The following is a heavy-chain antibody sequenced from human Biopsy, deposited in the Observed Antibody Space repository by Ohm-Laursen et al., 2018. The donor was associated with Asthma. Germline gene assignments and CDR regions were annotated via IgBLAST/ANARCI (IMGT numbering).Heavy chain of an antibody. CDR2: IYFSGST. J-gene: IGHJ5*02. CDR1: GGSISSYY. CDR3: ARTTYGDDGFDP. Sequence: SETLSLTCTVSGGSISSYYWSWIRQPPGKGLEWIGYIYFSGSTNYNPSLKSRVTMSVDTSKNQFSLNLRSVTAADTAVYYCARTTYGDDGFDPWGQGTLVTVSS. V-gene: IGHV4-59*01. D-gene: IGHD4-17*01.